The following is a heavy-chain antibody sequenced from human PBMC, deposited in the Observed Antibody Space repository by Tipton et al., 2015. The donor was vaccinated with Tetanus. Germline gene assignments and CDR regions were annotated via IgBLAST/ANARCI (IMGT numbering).Heavy chain of an antibody. D-gene: IGHD2-2*01. CDR3: ARGSSTSYVMDV. V-gene: IGHV3-53*01. CDR1: GFTVSSNY. Sequence: GSLRLSCAASGFTVSSNYMSWVRQAPGKGLEWVSVIYSGGNTYYADSVKGRFTISRDNSKNTLYLQMNSLRAEDTAVYYCARGSSTSYVMDVWGQGATVTVSS. J-gene: IGHJ6*02. CDR2: IYSGGNT.